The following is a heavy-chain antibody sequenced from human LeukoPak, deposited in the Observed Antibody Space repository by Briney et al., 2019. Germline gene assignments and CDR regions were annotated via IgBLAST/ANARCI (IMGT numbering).Heavy chain of an antibody. D-gene: IGHD3-22*01. Sequence: GGSLRLSCAASGFTVSSNYMSWVRQAPGKGLGWVSVIYSGGSTYYADSVKGRFTISRDNSKNTLYLQMNSLRAEDTAVYYCARDRLYYYYMDVWGKGTPVTVSS. J-gene: IGHJ6*03. CDR1: GFTVSSNY. V-gene: IGHV3-66*02. CDR2: IYSGGST. CDR3: ARDRLYYYYMDV.